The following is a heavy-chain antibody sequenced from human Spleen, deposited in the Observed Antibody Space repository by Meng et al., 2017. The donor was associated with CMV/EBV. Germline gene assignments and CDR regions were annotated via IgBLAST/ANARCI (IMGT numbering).Heavy chain of an antibody. J-gene: IGHJ6*02. CDR2: IYYNGFT. CDR3: ARGRLEWLSSLGMDV. CDR1: GGSINSYY. D-gene: IGHD3-3*01. Sequence: SETLSLTCTISGGSINSYYWSWVRQPPGKGLEWIGYIYYNGFTNYSPSLKSRVTMSLDTSRNQISLKLTSVSAADTAVYYCARGRLEWLSSLGMDVWGQGTTVTVSS. V-gene: IGHV4-59*01.